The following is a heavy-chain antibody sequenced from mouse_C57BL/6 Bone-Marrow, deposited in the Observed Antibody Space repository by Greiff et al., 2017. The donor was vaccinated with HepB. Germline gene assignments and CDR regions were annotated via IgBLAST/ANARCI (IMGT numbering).Heavy chain of an antibody. CDR2: IYPGGGYT. D-gene: IGHD2-2*01. CDR3: ARRLLWLRRGYFDY. V-gene: IGHV1-63*01. Sequence: LVESGAELVRPGTSVKMSCKASGYTFTNYWIGWAKQRPGHGLEWIGDIYPGGGYTNYNEKFKGKATLTADKSSSTAYMQFSSLTSEDSAIYYCARRLLWLRRGYFDYWGQGTTLTVSS. CDR1: GYTFTNYW. J-gene: IGHJ2*01.